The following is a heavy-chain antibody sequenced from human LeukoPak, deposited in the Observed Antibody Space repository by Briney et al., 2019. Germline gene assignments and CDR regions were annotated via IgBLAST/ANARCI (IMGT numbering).Heavy chain of an antibody. CDR3: ARARLDHFDY. CDR1: GGSISSYY. V-gene: IGHV4-59*12. Sequence: SETLSLTCTVSGGSISSYYWSWIRQPPGKGLEWIGHIYYSGSTNYNPSLKSRVTISVDTSKNQFSLKLSSVTAADTAVYYCARARLDHFDYWGQGTLVTVSS. CDR2: IYYSGST. D-gene: IGHD6-19*01. J-gene: IGHJ4*02.